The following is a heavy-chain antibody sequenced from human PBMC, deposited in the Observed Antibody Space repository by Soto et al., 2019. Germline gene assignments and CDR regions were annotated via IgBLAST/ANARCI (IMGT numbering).Heavy chain of an antibody. Sequence: SQTLALTCAISGDSISINSAAWNWIRQSPSRGLEWLGRTYYRSKWYNDYAVSVKSRITINPDTSKNQFSLQLNSVTPEDTAVYYCARDRLYSSSPYYYYYGMDVWGQGTTVTVSS. V-gene: IGHV6-1*01. CDR2: TYYRSKWYN. CDR3: ARDRLYSSSPYYYYYGMDV. D-gene: IGHD6-6*01. J-gene: IGHJ6*02. CDR1: GDSISINSAA.